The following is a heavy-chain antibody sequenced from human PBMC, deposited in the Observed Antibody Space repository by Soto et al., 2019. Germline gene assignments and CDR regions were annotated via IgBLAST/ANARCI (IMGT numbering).Heavy chain of an antibody. J-gene: IGHJ4*02. V-gene: IGHV4-34*01. CDR2: INHSGST. D-gene: IGHD3-10*01. CDR3: AREGSGSYTY. CDR1: GGSFSGYY. Sequence: QVQLQQWGAGLLKPSETLSLTCAVYGGSFSGYYWSWIRQPPGKGLEWIGEINHSGSTNYNPSLKSRVTISVDTSKNQFSLKLSSVTAADTAVYYCAREGSGSYTYWGQGTLVTVSS.